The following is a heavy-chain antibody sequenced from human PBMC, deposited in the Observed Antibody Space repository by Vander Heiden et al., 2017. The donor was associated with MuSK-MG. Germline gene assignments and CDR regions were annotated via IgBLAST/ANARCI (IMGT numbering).Heavy chain of an antibody. CDR1: GYSFTSYW. D-gene: IGHD3-10*01. J-gene: IGHJ3*02. Sequence: EVQLVQSGAEVKKPGESLKISCKGSGYSFTSYWIGWVRQMPGKGLEWMGIIYPGDSDTRYSPSFQGQVTISADKSISTAYLQWSSLKASDTAMYYCARAKWRNTMVQGVMSDAFDIWGQGTMVTVSS. V-gene: IGHV5-51*01. CDR2: IYPGDSDT. CDR3: ARAKWRNTMVQGVMSDAFDI.